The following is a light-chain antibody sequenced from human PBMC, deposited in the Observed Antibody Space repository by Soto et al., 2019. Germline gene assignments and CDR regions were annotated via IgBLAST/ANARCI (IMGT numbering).Light chain of an antibody. CDR2: DAS. J-gene: IGKJ2*01. CDR1: QSISSW. Sequence: DIQMTQSPSTLSASVGDRVTITCRASQSISSWLAWFRQKPGKAPELLIHDASSLGSGVPSRFSGTGSGTEFTLTISSLQPADFATYFCQQYKSFPYTFGQGTKLEI. V-gene: IGKV1-5*01. CDR3: QQYKSFPYT.